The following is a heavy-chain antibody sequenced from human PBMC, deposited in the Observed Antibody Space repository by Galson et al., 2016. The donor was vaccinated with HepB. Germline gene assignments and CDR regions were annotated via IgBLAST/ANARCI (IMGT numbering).Heavy chain of an antibody. CDR3: VSRGAQWLVTADS. D-gene: IGHD5-12*01. J-gene: IGHJ4*02. CDR2: ISSDGGST. CDR1: TFMLSSYT. Sequence: SLRLSCAASTFMLSSYTMHWVRQAPGKGLEYVSAISSDGGSTYYIDSVKGRFTISRDNSKNSLYLQMTSLRTEDTAVYYCVSRGAQWLVTADSWGQGTLVVVSS. V-gene: IGHV3-64D*06.